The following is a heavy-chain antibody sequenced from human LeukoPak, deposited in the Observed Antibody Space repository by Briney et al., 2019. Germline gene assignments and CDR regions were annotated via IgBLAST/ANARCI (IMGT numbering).Heavy chain of an antibody. CDR1: GFTVSNNY. V-gene: IGHV3-53*01. D-gene: IGHD3-10*01. Sequence: GGSLRLSCAASGFTVSNNYMSWVRQAPGKGLEWVSVIYSGGSTYYADSVKGRFTISRDNSKNTLYLQMNSLRAEDTAVYYCARVPVGFGELSLPFDYWGQGTLVTVSS. CDR3: ARVPVGFGELSLPFDY. J-gene: IGHJ4*02. CDR2: IYSGGST.